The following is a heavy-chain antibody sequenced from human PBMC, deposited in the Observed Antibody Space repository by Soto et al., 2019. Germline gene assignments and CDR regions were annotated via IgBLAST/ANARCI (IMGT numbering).Heavy chain of an antibody. CDR3: ARGGGYYGSGAYYRGYFDH. CDR2: LNPDTAST. J-gene: IGHJ4*02. V-gene: IGHV1-3*01. Sequence: QVQLVQSGAEVKKPGASVTVSCKASGYSFANYTIHWVRQAPGQGLEWMGWLNPDTASTKFSPKFQGRVIIIRDKSANTAFMQLTSLTSEDTALYYCARGGGYYGSGAYYRGYFDHWGLGTLVAVSS. CDR1: GYSFANYT. D-gene: IGHD3-10*01.